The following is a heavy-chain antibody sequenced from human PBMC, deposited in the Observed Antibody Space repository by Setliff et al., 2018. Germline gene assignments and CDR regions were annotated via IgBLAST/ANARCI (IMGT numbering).Heavy chain of an antibody. CDR3: ARHVGIRGRGYNYYYYYMDV. V-gene: IGHV4-39*01. D-gene: IGHD3-10*01. CDR2: TYYNGDT. CDR1: GGSLRGNAIF. Sequence: PSETLSLTCTVSGGSLRGNAIFWGWIRQPPGKGLEWIGSTYYNGDTYYNPSLKSRVTMSVDTSRNQFSLKLSSVTAADTALYYCARHVGIRGRGYNYYYYYMDVWGKGTTVTVSS. J-gene: IGHJ6*03.